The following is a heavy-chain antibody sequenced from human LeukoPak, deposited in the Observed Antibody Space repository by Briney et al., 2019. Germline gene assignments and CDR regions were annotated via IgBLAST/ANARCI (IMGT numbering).Heavy chain of an antibody. CDR2: INPNSGGT. CDR1: GYTFTGYY. D-gene: IGHD4-23*01. J-gene: IGHJ6*03. Sequence: GASVKVSCKASGYTFTGYYMHWVRQAPGQGLEWMGWINPNSGGTDYAKKFQGRVTMTRDTSISTAYMELRSLRSDDTAVYYCARDVGAHMTTGVTGYYYYHMDVWGKGTTVTVSS. V-gene: IGHV1-2*02. CDR3: ARDVGAHMTTGVTGYYYYHMDV.